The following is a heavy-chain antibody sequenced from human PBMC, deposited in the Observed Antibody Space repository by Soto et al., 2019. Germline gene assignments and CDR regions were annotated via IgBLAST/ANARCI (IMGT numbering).Heavy chain of an antibody. J-gene: IGHJ5*02. D-gene: IGHD4-17*01. CDR3: ARGFYTVTNWFDP. CDR1: DGSISSGGYY. V-gene: IGHV4-31*03. Sequence: PSEPLSLTCTVSDGSISSGGYYWSWIRQHPGKGPEWIGYIYYSGSTYYNPSLKSRVTMSVDTSKNQFSLKLNYVTAADTAVYYCARGFYTVTNWFDPWGQGTLVTVSS. CDR2: IYYSGST.